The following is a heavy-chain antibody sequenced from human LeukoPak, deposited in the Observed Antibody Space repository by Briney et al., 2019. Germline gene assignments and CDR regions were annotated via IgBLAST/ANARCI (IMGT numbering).Heavy chain of an antibody. J-gene: IGHJ1*01. CDR3: AFRIAVAGSVEYFQH. CDR2: IIPILGIA. Sequence: SVKVSCKASGGTFSSYAISWVRQAPGQGLEWMGRIIPILGIANYAQKFQGRVTITADKSTSTAYVELSSLRSEDTAVYYCAFRIAVAGSVEYFQHWGQGTLVTVPS. D-gene: IGHD6-19*01. CDR1: GGTFSSYA. V-gene: IGHV1-69*04.